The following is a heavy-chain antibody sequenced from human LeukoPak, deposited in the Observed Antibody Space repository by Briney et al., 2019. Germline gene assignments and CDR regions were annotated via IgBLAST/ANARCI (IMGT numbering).Heavy chain of an antibody. CDR1: GGPFSTYA. CDR2: IIPIFGTA. CDR3: ARINEYTYGYYYYYYMDV. Sequence: SVKVSCHASGGPFSTYAISWVRQAPGQGLEWMGGIIPIFGTANYAQKFQGRVTITTDESTSTAYMELSSLRSEDTAVYYCARINEYTYGYYYYYYMDVRGKGTTGTVS. J-gene: IGHJ6*03. V-gene: IGHV1-69*05. D-gene: IGHD5-18*01.